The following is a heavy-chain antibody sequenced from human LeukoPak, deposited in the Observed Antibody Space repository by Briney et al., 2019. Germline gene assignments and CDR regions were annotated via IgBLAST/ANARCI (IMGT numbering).Heavy chain of an antibody. D-gene: IGHD3-9*01. J-gene: IGHJ6*02. CDR2: ISGSGGST. CDR3: AKTLGWGARLTGDYYYYGMDV. CDR1: GFTFSSYA. V-gene: IGHV3-23*01. Sequence: PGGSLRLSCAASGFTFSSYAMSWVRQAPGKGLEWVSAISGSGGSTYYADSVKGRFTISRDNSKNTLYLQMNSLRAEDTAVYYCAKTLGWGARLTGDYYYYGMDVWGQGTTVTVSS.